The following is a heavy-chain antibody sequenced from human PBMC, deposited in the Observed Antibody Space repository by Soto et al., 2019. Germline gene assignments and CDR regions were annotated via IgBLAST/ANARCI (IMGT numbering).Heavy chain of an antibody. CDR2: ISSSGRA. V-gene: IGHV4-31*02. Sequence: SETLSLTXTVSGGSVNNNAFSWTWIRQHPGKGPECIGHISSSGRASYSPSLKRRVAISLDASKNQFSLSLSSLTAADTAVYYCARVDHRGYFSVLTDFWGQGILVTVSS. D-gene: IGHD3-10*02. CDR3: ARVDHRGYFSVLTDF. J-gene: IGHJ4*02. CDR1: GGSVNNNAFS.